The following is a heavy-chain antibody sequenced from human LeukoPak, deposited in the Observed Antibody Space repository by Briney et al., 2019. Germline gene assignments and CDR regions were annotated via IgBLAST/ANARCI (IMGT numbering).Heavy chain of an antibody. V-gene: IGHV3-30*18. CDR3: AKDTNYYDSSGSRDY. J-gene: IGHJ4*02. Sequence: GGSLRLSRAASGFTFSSYGMHWVRQAPGKGLEWVAVISYDGSNKYYADSVKGRFTISRDNSKNTLYLQMNSLRAEDTAVYYCAKDTNYYDSSGSRDYWGQGTLVTVSS. CDR2: ISYDGSNK. CDR1: GFTFSSYG. D-gene: IGHD3-22*01.